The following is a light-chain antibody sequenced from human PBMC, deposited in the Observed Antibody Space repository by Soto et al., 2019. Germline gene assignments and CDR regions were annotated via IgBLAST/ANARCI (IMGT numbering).Light chain of an antibody. Sequence: QSVLTQPAPVSGSPGQSIAISCTGTSNEFGAYNYVSWYQQHPGKAPKLMIYDVSHRPSGVSDRFSGSKSANTASLTISGLQAEDEADYYCSSYTSSTTLYAFGTGTKVTVL. V-gene: IGLV2-14*03. CDR2: DVS. CDR1: SNEFGAYNY. CDR3: SSYTSSTTLYA. J-gene: IGLJ1*01.